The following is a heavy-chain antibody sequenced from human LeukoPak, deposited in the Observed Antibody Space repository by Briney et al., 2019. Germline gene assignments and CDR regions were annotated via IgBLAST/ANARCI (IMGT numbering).Heavy chain of an antibody. D-gene: IGHD3-22*01. CDR3: ARDYYDSSGYPFCDY. V-gene: IGHV4-4*07. CDR2: IYTSGST. J-gene: IGHJ4*02. CDR1: GGSISSYY. Sequence: SETLPLTCTVSGGSISSYYWSWIRQPAGKGLEWIGRIYTSGSTTYNPSLKSRVTMSADTSKSQLSLKLSSVTAADTAVYYCARDYYDSSGYPFCDYWGQGTLVTVSS.